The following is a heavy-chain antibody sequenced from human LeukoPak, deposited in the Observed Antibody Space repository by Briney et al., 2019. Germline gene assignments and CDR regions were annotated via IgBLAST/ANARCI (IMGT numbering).Heavy chain of an antibody. CDR2: VNPNSGGT. CDR3: ARSGDGDRSPLGDWFFDL. Sequence: ASVKVSCKASGYTFIDYKVHWVRQAPGQGLEWMGWVNPNSGGTHYAQKFQAWVTMTRDMSISTAYMELNKLKSDDTAVYYCARSGDGDRSPLGDWFFDLWGRGTLVTVSS. D-gene: IGHD3-22*01. CDR1: GYTFIDYK. V-gene: IGHV1-2*04. J-gene: IGHJ2*01.